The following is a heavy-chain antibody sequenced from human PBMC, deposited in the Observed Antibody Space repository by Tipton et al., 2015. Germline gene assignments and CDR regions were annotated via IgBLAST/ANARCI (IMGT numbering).Heavy chain of an antibody. CDR3: ARDQVSGIVATHYYYYGMDV. CDR1: GFNVSANY. Sequence: SLRLSCAASGFNVSANYMSWVRQAPGKGLEWVSSISASGGDTFFTGSVQGRFTISRDNAKNSLYLQMNSLRDEDTAVYYCARDQVSGIVATHYYYYGMDVWGQGTTVTVSS. CDR2: ISASGGDT. V-gene: IGHV3-11*06. D-gene: IGHD5-12*01. J-gene: IGHJ6*02.